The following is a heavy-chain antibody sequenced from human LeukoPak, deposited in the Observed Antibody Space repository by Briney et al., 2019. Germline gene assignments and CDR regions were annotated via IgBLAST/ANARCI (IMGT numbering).Heavy chain of an antibody. D-gene: IGHD1-26*01. CDR3: VRHIKPAGPWDGMDV. CDR1: GYTFTIYG. Sequence: ASVKVSCKASGYTFTIYGISWVRQAPGQGLEWMGWISAYNGNTNYAQKLQGRVTMTTDTSTSTAYMELRSLKSDDTAVYYCVRHIKPAGPWDGMDVWGQGTTVIVSS. J-gene: IGHJ6*02. CDR2: ISAYNGNT. V-gene: IGHV1-18*01.